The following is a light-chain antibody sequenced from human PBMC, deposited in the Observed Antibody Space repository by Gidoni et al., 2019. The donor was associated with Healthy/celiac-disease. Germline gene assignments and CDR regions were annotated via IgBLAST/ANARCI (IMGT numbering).Light chain of an antibody. Sequence: DIVMTQSPDSMAVSLGERANINCKSSQSVLYSSNNKNYLAWYQQKPGQPPKLLIYWASTRESGVPDRFSGSGSGTDFTLTISSLQAEDVAVYYCQQYYSTPPLTFGQGTKVEIK. V-gene: IGKV4-1*01. CDR1: QSVLYSSNNKNY. J-gene: IGKJ1*01. CDR3: QQYYSTPPLT. CDR2: WAS.